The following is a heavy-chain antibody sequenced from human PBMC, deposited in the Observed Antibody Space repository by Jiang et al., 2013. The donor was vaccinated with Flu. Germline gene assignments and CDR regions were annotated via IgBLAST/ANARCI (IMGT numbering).Heavy chain of an antibody. J-gene: IGHJ5*02. CDR2: IVVGTGNT. D-gene: IGHD3-10*01. V-gene: IGHV1-58*02. CDR1: GFNFTSSA. Sequence: GAEVKKPGTSVKVSCKASGFNFTSSAMQWVRQARGQRLEWIGWIVVGTGNTNYAQKFQERVTITRDMSTSTAYMELSSLRSEDTAVYYCAADRGPITLDPWGQGTLVTVSS. CDR3: AADRGPITLDP.